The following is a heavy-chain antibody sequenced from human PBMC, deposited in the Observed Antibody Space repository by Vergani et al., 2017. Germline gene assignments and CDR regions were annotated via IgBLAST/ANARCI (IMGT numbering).Heavy chain of an antibody. Sequence: QVQLVQSGAEVKKPGSSVKVSCKASGGTFNSYTVSWVRQAPGQGLEWMGRIIPILGIANYAQKFQGRVTITADQSTSTAYMELSSLRSEDTAVYYCARDFSYGRSWGQGTLVTVSS. D-gene: IGHD5-18*01. V-gene: IGHV1-69*08. CDR3: ARDFSYGRS. J-gene: IGHJ5*02. CDR2: IIPILGIA. CDR1: GGTFNSYT.